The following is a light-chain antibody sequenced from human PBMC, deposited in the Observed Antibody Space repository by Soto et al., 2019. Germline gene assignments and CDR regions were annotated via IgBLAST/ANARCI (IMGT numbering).Light chain of an antibody. J-gene: IGKJ1*01. V-gene: IGKV3D-7*01. CDR2: GAS. Sequence: PGERVTLSCRASQSVSSSYLTWYQQKPGQAPRVLIYGASTRATSIPARFSGSGSGTDFTLTISSLQPEDFAVYYCQQDYNLPRTFGQGTKVEIK. CDR3: QQDYNLPRT. CDR1: QSVSSSY.